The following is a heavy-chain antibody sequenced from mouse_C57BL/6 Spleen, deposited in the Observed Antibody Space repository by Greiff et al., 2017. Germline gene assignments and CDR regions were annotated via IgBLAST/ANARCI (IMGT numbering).Heavy chain of an antibody. Sequence: VQLQQSGAELVRPGASVTLSCKASGYTFTDYEMHWVKQTPVHGLEWIGAIDPETGGTAYNQKFKGKAIRTAGKSSSTAYMELRSLTSEDSAVYYCTRGGITTGATDYWGQRTSVTVSS. J-gene: IGHJ4*01. CDR1: GYTFTDYE. CDR3: TRGGITTGATDY. D-gene: IGHD1-1*01. V-gene: IGHV1-15*01. CDR2: IDPETGGT.